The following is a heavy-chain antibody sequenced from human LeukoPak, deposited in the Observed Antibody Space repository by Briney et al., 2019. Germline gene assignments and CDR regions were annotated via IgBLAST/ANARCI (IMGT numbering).Heavy chain of an antibody. V-gene: IGHV4-59*01. J-gene: IGHJ4*02. D-gene: IGHD4-17*01. CDR3: ARVGVYGDIDY. CDR1: GGSISSYY. CDR2: IYYSGST. Sequence: SETLSLTCTVPGGSISSYYWSWIRQPPGKGLEWIGYIYYSGSTNYNPSLKSRVTISVDMSKNQFSLKLSSVTAADTAVYYCARVGVYGDIDYWGQGTLVTVSS.